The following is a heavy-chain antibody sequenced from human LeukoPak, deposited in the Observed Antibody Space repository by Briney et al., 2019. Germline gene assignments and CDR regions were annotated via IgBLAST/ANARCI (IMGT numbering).Heavy chain of an antibody. V-gene: IGHV3-30*03. J-gene: IGHJ4*02. D-gene: IGHD3-10*01. CDR2: ISYDGSNK. Sequence: GGSLRLSCAASGFTFSSYGMHWVRQAPGKGLEWVAVISYDGSNKYYADSVKGRFTISRDNSKNTLYLQMNSLRAEDTAVYYCARGYYGSGSYYNRVSFGFDYWGQGTLVTVSS. CDR1: GFTFSSYG. CDR3: ARGYYGSGSYYNRVSFGFDY.